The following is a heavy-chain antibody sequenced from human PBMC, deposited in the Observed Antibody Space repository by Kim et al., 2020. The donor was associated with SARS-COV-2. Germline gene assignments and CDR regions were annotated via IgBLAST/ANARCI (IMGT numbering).Heavy chain of an antibody. CDR1: GGSFSGYY. Sequence: SETLSLTCAVYGGSFSGYYWSWIRQPPGKGLEWIGEINHSGSTNYNPSLKSRVTISVDTSKNQFSLKLSSVTAADTAVYYCARVGLRYFDWLSLTPLFDYWGQGTLVTVSS. V-gene: IGHV4-34*01. CDR2: INHSGST. J-gene: IGHJ4*02. D-gene: IGHD3-9*01. CDR3: ARVGLRYFDWLSLTPLFDY.